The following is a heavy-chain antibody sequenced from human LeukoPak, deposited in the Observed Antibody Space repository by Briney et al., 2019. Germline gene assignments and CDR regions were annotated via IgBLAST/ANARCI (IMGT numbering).Heavy chain of an antibody. V-gene: IGHV1-2*02. CDR3: ARGRSDYYLDS. J-gene: IGHJ4*02. D-gene: IGHD3-10*01. CDR2: IYPNSGGT. Sequence: ASVKVSCKASGYTFTDYYMHWVRQAPGQGLEWMRWIYPNSGGTNYAQNFRGRVTMTRDTSISTAYMGLSRLRSDDTAVYFCARGRSDYYLDSWGQGTLVTVSS. CDR1: GYTFTDYY.